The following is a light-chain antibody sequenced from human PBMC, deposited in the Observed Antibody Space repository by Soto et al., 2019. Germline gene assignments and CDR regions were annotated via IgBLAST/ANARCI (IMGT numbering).Light chain of an antibody. CDR1: QSVGSY. CDR3: HPYNTWGT. J-gene: IGKJ1*01. CDR2: GAS. Sequence: IVLTKSSENRSLCTGDRARLSCRASQSVGSYLGWYQQKPGQAPRLLIYGASTRATGIPARFIVSGSGTEFTLTICSLQSEDVAVYYCHPYNTWGTFGEGTKVDIK. V-gene: IGKV3-15*01.